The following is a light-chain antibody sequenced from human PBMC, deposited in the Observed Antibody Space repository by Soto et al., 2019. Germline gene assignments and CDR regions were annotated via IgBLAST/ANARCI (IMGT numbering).Light chain of an antibody. CDR2: GIN. CDR3: EQYGDSPRT. J-gene: IGKJ1*01. V-gene: IGKV3-20*01. Sequence: IVLTQSPGTLSLSPGDRATVSCRASRSVTGIDFAWYQQKHGHALRLLIYGINRRASGVQDRCSGSGSGTDFTLTISRLEPEDFAVYYCEQYGDSPRTFGQGTKVEVK. CDR1: RSVTGID.